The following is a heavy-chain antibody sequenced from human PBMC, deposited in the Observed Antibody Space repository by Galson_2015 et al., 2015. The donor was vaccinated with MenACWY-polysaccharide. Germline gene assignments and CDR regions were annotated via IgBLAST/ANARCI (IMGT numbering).Heavy chain of an antibody. J-gene: IGHJ3*02. CDR2: VSASGGST. CDR1: GFTFSSYA. V-gene: IGHV3-23*01. D-gene: IGHD3-10*01. CDR3: AKDTGPGEYAYSWGTFDI. Sequence: SLRLSCAASGFTFSSYAMSRVRQAPGKGLGWVSGVSASGGSTVYTDSAKGRFTMSRDNSKRSLYLQMNSLRAEDTAVYYCAKDTGPGEYAYSWGTFDIWGRGTMVTVSS.